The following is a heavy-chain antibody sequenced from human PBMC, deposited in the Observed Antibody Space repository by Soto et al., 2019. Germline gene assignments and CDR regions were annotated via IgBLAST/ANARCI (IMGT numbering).Heavy chain of an antibody. Sequence: GASVNVSCKASGYTFTSYGISWVRQAPGQGLEWMGWISAYNGNTNYAQKLQGRVTMTTDTSTSTAYMELRSLRSDDTAVYYCARDDCSSTSCYPSYYYYYGMDVWGQGTTLTVSS. V-gene: IGHV1-18*01. CDR2: ISAYNGNT. J-gene: IGHJ6*01. CDR1: GYTFTSYG. D-gene: IGHD2-2*01. CDR3: ARDDCSSTSCYPSYYYYYGMDV.